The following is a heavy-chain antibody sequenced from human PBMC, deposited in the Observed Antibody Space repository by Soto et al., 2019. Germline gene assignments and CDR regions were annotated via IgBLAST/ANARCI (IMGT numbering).Heavy chain of an antibody. Sequence: PSETLSLTCTVSGGSFLSEYWGWIRQPPGKTLEWIGFMHDDGSSNSNPSLRSRVTISLDTSKNQFFLKLTSVTAADTAVYYCESSSIFHYWGPGIVVT. CDR3: ESSSIFHY. CDR1: GGSFLSEY. V-gene: IGHV4-59*12. D-gene: IGHD6-6*01. J-gene: IGHJ4*02. CDR2: MHDDGSS.